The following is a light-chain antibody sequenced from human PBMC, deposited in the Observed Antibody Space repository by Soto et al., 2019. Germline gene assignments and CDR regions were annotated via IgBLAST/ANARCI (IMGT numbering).Light chain of an antibody. CDR3: QQADTFPIT. CDR2: AAS. Sequence: DIQMTQSPSSVSASVGDRVTISCQASQGISRSLAWYQQKPGKAPKLLIYAASSLQSGVPSRFGGSGFGTDFTLTISSLQPEDSAIYYCQQADTFPITFGQGTRLEI. J-gene: IGKJ5*01. CDR1: QGISRS. V-gene: IGKV1D-12*01.